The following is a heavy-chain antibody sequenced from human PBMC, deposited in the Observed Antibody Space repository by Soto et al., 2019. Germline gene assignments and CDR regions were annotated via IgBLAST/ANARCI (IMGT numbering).Heavy chain of an antibody. CDR2: IYYSGST. D-gene: IGHD5-18*01. J-gene: IGHJ4*02. V-gene: IGHV4-31*03. CDR1: GGSISSGGYY. CDR3: ARDLRGSRDGYSATFDY. Sequence: SETLSLTCTVSGGSISSGGYYWSWIRQHPGKGLEWIGYIYYSGSTYYNPSLKSRVTISVDTSKNQFSLKLSSVTAADTAVYYCARDLRGSRDGYSATFDYWGQGTLVTVSS.